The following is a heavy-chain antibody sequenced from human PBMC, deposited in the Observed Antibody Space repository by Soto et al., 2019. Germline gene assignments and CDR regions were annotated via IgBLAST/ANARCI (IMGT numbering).Heavy chain of an antibody. CDR1: GYTFSNFW. Sequence: GESLKISCQCSGYTFSNFWIGWVRQLPGQGLEWMGIIYPGDHETRYSPSFLGKVTISAETSINTAYLQWSSLEASDSAFYFCARSPRSSPYFDFWGQGALVTVS. J-gene: IGHJ4*02. D-gene: IGHD6-13*01. CDR2: IYPGDHET. V-gene: IGHV5-51*01. CDR3: ARSPRSSPYFDF.